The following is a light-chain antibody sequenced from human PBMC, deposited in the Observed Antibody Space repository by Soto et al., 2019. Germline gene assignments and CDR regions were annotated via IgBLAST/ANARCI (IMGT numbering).Light chain of an antibody. V-gene: IGKV3D-20*02. CDR2: AAS. CDR3: HQRSRWPWT. J-gene: IGKJ1*01. CDR1: QSLTSSY. Sequence: EIVMTQSPATLSVSPGERATLSCRASQSLTSSYLAWYQQKPGQAPRLLIYAASRRATGIPARFSGSGSGTDFILTISSLEPGDFAVYYCHQRSRWPWTFGQGTKVDIK.